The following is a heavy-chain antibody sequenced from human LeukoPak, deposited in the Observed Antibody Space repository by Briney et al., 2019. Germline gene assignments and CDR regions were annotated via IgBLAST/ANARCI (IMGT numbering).Heavy chain of an antibody. V-gene: IGHV3-23*01. CDR3: AKVGVYSSSRLVFDY. D-gene: IGHD6-6*01. Sequence: GGSLRRSCAASGFTFSSYAMSWVRQAPGKGLEWVSAISGSGGSTYYADSVKGRFTISRDNSKNTLYLQMNSLRAEDTAVYYCAKVGVYSSSRLVFDYWGQGTLVTVSS. CDR1: GFTFSSYA. J-gene: IGHJ4*02. CDR2: ISGSGGST.